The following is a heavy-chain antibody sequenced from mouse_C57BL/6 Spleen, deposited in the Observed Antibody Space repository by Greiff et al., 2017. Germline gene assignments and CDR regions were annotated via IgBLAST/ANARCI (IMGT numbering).Heavy chain of an antibody. CDR2: INPSTGGT. CDR1: GYSFTGYY. CDR3: ARAAQAPYAMDD. Sequence: VQLQQSGPELVKPGASVKISCKASGYSFTGYYMNWVKQSPEKSLEWIGEINPSTGGTTYNQKFKAKATLTVDKSSSTAYMQLKSLTSEDSAVXYCARAAQAPYAMDDWGQGTSVTVSS. V-gene: IGHV1-42*01. D-gene: IGHD3-2*02. J-gene: IGHJ4*01.